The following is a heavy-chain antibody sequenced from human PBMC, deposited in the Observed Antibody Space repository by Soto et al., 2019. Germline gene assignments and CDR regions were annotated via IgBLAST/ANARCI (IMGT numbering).Heavy chain of an antibody. J-gene: IGHJ6*02. CDR2: IIPIFGTT. CDR3: ARVSISPRWFGGLYDGMDV. D-gene: IGHD3-10*01. CDR1: GGTFSRYA. Sequence: SVKVSCKASGGTFSRYAISWVRQAPGQGLEWMGGIIPIFGTTNYAQKFQGRVTITADESTSTAYMELSSLRSDDTAVYYCARVSISPRWFGGLYDGMDVWGQGTTVTVSS. V-gene: IGHV1-69*13.